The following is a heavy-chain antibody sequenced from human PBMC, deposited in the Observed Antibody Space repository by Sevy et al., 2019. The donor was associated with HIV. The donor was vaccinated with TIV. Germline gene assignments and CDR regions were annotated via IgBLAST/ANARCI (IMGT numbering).Heavy chain of an antibody. D-gene: IGHD3-16*01. Sequence: GGSLRLSCAASGFTFSSYGMHWVRQAPGKGLEWVAVISYDGSNKYYADSVKGRFTISRDNSKNTLYLQMNSLRAEDTAVYYCSKDFFMRRKRPKSPYGYWGQGTLVTVSS. J-gene: IGHJ4*02. V-gene: IGHV3-30*18. CDR2: ISYDGSNK. CDR3: SKDFFMRRKRPKSPYGY. CDR1: GFTFSSYG.